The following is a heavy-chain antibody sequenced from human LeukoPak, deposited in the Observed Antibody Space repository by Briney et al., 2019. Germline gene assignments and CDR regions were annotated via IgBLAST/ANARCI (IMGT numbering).Heavy chain of an antibody. Sequence: GRSLRLSCAASGFTFSSYAMHWVRQAPGKGLEWVAVISYDGSNKYYADSVKGRFTISRDNSKNTLYLQMNSLRAEDTAVYYCARDGCDGSCYKGWFDPWGQGTLVTVSS. CDR2: ISYDGSNK. V-gene: IGHV3-30-3*01. D-gene: IGHD2-15*01. J-gene: IGHJ5*02. CDR1: GFTFSSYA. CDR3: ARDGCDGSCYKGWFDP.